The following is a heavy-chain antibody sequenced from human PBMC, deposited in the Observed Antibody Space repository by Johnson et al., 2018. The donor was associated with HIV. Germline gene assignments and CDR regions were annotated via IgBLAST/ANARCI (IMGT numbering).Heavy chain of an antibody. J-gene: IGHJ3*02. V-gene: IGHV3-66*01. D-gene: IGHD4-17*01. CDR3: AREGTVSYGGAFDI. Sequence: VQLVESGGGVVQPGGSLRLSCAASGFTVSSNYMSWVRQAPGKGLEWVSVIYSGCSTYYADSVKGRFTISRDNSKNTLYLQMNSLRAEDTAVYYCAREGTVSYGGAFDIWGQGTMVTVSS. CDR1: GFTVSSNY. CDR2: IYSGCST.